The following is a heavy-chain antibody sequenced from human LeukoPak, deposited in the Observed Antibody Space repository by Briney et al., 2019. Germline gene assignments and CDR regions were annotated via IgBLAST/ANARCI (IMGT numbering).Heavy chain of an antibody. V-gene: IGHV1-24*01. CDR1: GYTFTELS. CDR2: FGPEDGER. J-gene: IGHJ3*02. CDR3: ATVKPQGNIGLMVCAPDAFDI. Sequence: ASVKVSCKVSGYTFTELSIHWVRQTPGKGLEWMGGFGPEDGERIYAQKLQGRVTMTEDTSTDTAYMELSSLSSEDTAVYYCATVKPQGNIGLMVCAPDAFDIWGQGTMVTVSS. D-gene: IGHD2-8*01.